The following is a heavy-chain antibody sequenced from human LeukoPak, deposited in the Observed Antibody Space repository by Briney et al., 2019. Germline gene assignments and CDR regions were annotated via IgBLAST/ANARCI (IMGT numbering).Heavy chain of an antibody. CDR2: MNPNSGNT. D-gene: IGHD2-2*01. CDR1: GYTFTSYD. Sequence: ASVKVSCKASGYTFTSYDINWVRQATGQGLEWVGWMNPNSGNTGYAQKFQGRVTSTRNTSISTAYMELSSLRSDDTAVYYCARGSWDIVVVPAASTLDYWGQGTLVTVSS. V-gene: IGHV1-8*03. CDR3: ARGSWDIVVVPAASTLDY. J-gene: IGHJ4*02.